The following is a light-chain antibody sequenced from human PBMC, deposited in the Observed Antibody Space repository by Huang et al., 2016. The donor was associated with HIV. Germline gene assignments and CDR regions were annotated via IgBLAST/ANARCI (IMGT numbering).Light chain of an antibody. J-gene: IGKJ1*01. V-gene: IGKV1-39*01. CDR2: AAS. CDR3: QQSYSAPWT. CDR1: QSISSY. Sequence: DIQMTQSPSSLSASVGDRVTITYRASQSISSYLNWYQQKPGKAPKFLIYAASSFQSGVRSRFRGSGSGTDFTLTISRLQLEDVATYYCQQSYSAPWTVGQGTKVENK.